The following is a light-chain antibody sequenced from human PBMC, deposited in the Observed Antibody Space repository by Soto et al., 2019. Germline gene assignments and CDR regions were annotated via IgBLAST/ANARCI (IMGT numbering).Light chain of an antibody. CDR1: QSVSSSY. Sequence: EIVLTQSPGTLSLSPGERATLSCRASQSVSSSYLAWYQQKPGQAPRLLIYGASSTATGIPDRFSGSGSGTDFTLTISTLEEEDFAVYYCQQYGSSRTFGQGTKVEIK. J-gene: IGKJ1*01. CDR2: GAS. CDR3: QQYGSSRT. V-gene: IGKV3-20*01.